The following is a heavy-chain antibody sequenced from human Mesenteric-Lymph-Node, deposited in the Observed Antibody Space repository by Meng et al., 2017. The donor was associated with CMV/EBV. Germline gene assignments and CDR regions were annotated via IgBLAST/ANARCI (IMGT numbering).Heavy chain of an antibody. Sequence: SGVTSTSSVMCWVRQAPGRGLEWISSISESSTNTYYVGSVKGRFTISRDNAKNTVYLQMSSLRVEDTAVYYCVRDLDIFGVVSYFEYWGPGTLVTVSS. V-gene: IGHV3-23*01. D-gene: IGHD3-3*02. CDR2: ISESSTNT. CDR1: GVTSTSSV. CDR3: VRDLDIFGVVSYFEY. J-gene: IGHJ4*02.